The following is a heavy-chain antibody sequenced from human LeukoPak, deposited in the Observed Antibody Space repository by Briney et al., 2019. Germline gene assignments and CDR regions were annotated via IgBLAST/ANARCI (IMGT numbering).Heavy chain of an antibody. CDR1: GFTFSSYS. CDR3: ARSGIRGYYFDY. J-gene: IGHJ4*02. V-gene: IGHV3-21*01. CDR2: TSSSSSYI. D-gene: IGHD1-14*01. Sequence: PGGSLRLSCAASGFTFSSYSMNWVRQAPGEGLEWVSSTSSSSSYIYYADSVKGRFTISRDNAKNSLYLQMNSLRAEDTAVYYCARSGIRGYYFDYWGQGTLVTVSS.